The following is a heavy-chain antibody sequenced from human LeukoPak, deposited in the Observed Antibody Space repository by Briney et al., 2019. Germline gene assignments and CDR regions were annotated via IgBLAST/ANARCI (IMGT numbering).Heavy chain of an antibody. Sequence: SETLSLTCTVSGGSISSYYWSWIRQPPGKGLEWIGYIYYSGSTNYNPSLKSRVTISVDTSKNQFSLKLSSVTAADTAVYYCARVKGSNGYYFDYWGQGTLVTVSS. CDR2: IYYSGST. CDR3: ARVKGSNGYYFDY. J-gene: IGHJ4*02. D-gene: IGHD2-2*03. CDR1: GGSISSYY. V-gene: IGHV4-59*08.